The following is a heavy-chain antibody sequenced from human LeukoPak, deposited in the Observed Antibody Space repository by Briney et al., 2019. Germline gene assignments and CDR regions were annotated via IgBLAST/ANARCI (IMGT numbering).Heavy chain of an antibody. Sequence: PSETLSLTCSVSGGSISTVNNYWIWIRQPPGKGLEYIGYISYSGSTHYDPSLKTRLTISRGTSRNQFSLRLTSVTAADTAVYFCARGGEGYHYVDWGQGSLVTVSS. V-gene: IGHV4-30-4*01. J-gene: IGHJ4*02. CDR3: ARGGEGYHYVD. D-gene: IGHD5-24*01. CDR1: GGSISTVNNY. CDR2: ISYSGST.